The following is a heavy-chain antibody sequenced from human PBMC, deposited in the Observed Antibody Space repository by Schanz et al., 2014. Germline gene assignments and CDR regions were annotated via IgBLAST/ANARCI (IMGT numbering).Heavy chain of an antibody. D-gene: IGHD4-17*01. CDR1: GASISSGGYY. CDR2: ISYSGVT. CDR3: ARDRGRGDSPGDI. Sequence: QVQLQESGPGLVKPSQTLSLTCTVSGASISSGGYYWSWIRQHPGKGLEWIGYISYSGVTYYNPSLKSRVTISMHTSKKQFSLKLSSVTAADTAVYYCARDRGRGDSPGDIWGQGTMXTVSS. V-gene: IGHV4-31*03. J-gene: IGHJ3*02.